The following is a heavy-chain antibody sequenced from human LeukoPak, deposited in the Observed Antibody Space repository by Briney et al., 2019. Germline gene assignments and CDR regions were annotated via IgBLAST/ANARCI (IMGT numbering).Heavy chain of an antibody. CDR2: INPNSGGT. CDR1: GYTFTVYF. J-gene: IGHJ4*02. CDR3: ARELNYDSSGYYFDQ. V-gene: IGHV1-2*02. Sequence: GASVRISCKASGYTFTVYFMHWVRQAPGQGLEWMGWINPNSGGTNYAQKFQGRVTMSRDTSISTAYMELSRLRSDDTAVYYCARELNYDSSGYYFDQWGQGTLVTVSS. D-gene: IGHD3-22*01.